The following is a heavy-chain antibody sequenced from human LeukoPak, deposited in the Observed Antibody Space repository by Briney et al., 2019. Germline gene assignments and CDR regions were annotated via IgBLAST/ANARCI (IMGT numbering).Heavy chain of an antibody. Sequence: WASVKVSCKASGYTFTSYGISWVRQAPGQGLEWMGWISAYNGNTNYAQKLQGRVTMTTDTSTSTAYMELSSLRSEDTAVYYCARAKDGSGSYYYYYGMDVWGQGTTVTVSS. J-gene: IGHJ6*02. CDR2: ISAYNGNT. D-gene: IGHD3-10*01. CDR1: GYTFTSYG. V-gene: IGHV1-18*01. CDR3: ARAKDGSGSYYYYYGMDV.